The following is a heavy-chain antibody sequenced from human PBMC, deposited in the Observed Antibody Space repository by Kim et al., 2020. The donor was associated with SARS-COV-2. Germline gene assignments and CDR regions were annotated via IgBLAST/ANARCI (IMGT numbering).Heavy chain of an antibody. Sequence: GQFTISKDNSKNTLYLQMNSLRAEDTAVYYCARGPSSWGGGYDWGTTFDYWGQGTLVTVSS. J-gene: IGHJ4*02. D-gene: IGHD5-12*01. V-gene: IGHV3-30*07. CDR3: ARGPSSWGGGYDWGTTFDY.